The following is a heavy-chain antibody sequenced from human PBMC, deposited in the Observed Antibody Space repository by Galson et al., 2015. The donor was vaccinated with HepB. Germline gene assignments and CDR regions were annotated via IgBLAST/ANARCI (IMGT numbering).Heavy chain of an antibody. D-gene: IGHD3-16*01. Sequence: SLRLSCAASGFTFSNFGMHWVRQAPGKGLEWVAVIWYDGSNKYYADSVKGRFTISRDNSNNTLYLQMNSLRAEDTAVYYCARDLLMMTFGGPEIDYWGQGTLVTVSS. J-gene: IGHJ4*02. CDR2: IWYDGSNK. CDR3: ARDLLMMTFGGPEIDY. CDR1: GFTFSNFG. V-gene: IGHV3-33*01.